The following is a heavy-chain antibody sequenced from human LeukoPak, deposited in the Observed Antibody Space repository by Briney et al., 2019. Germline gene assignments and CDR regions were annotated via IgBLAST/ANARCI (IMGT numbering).Heavy chain of an antibody. Sequence: ATVKVSCKASGYTFTGYYMHWVRQAPGQGLEWMGWINPNSGGTNYAQKFQGRVTMTRDTSISTAYMELSRLRSDDTAVYYCARVPYYYDSSGYFYFDYWGQGTLVTVSS. J-gene: IGHJ4*02. CDR2: INPNSGGT. D-gene: IGHD3-22*01. V-gene: IGHV1-2*02. CDR1: GYTFTGYY. CDR3: ARVPYYYDSSGYFYFDY.